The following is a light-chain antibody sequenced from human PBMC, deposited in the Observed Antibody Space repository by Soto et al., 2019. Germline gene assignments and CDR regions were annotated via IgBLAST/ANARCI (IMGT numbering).Light chain of an antibody. CDR3: QQYNNWPPIT. CDR2: GAS. J-gene: IGKJ5*01. Sequence: IVLTHSPATLSFSPGEIATLSFRASQSVSSYLAWYQQKPGQAPRLLIYGASSRATGIPDRFSGSGSGTDFTLTISRLEPEDFAVYYCQQYNNWPPITFGQGTRLENK. CDR1: QSVSSY. V-gene: IGKV3-20*01.